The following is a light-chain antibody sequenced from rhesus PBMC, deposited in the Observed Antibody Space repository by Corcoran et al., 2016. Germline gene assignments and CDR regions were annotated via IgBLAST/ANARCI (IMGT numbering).Light chain of an antibody. J-gene: IGLJ1*01. V-gene: IGLV2-32*02. CDR2: EVS. CDR1: SSDIGGYNY. CDR3: CSYAGSNYI. Sequence: QAALTQPRSVSGSPGQSVTISCTGTSSDIGGYNYVSWYQQHPGTAPKLMIYEVSKRPSGVSDRFSGSKSGNTASLTISGLQAEDEADYYCCSYAGSNYIFGAGTRLTVL.